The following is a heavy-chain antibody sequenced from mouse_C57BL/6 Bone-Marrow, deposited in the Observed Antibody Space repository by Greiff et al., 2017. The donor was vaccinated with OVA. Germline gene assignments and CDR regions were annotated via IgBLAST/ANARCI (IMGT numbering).Heavy chain of an antibody. V-gene: IGHV1-15*01. CDR1: GYTFTDYE. D-gene: IGHD2-4*01. Sequence: VQLQQSGAELVRPGASVTLSCKASGYTFTDYEMHWVKQTPVHGLEWIGAIDPETGGTAYNQKFKGKAILTADKSSSTAYMELRSLTSEDSAVYYCTRSRDYDVGYWGQGTTLTVSS. CDR3: TRSRDYDVGY. J-gene: IGHJ2*01. CDR2: IDPETGGT.